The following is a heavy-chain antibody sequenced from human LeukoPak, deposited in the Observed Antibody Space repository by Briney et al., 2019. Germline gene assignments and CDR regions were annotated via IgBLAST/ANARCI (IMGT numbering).Heavy chain of an antibody. CDR1: GYTFTSYG. D-gene: IGHD3-22*01. Sequence: ASVKVSCKPSGYTFTSYGISWVRQAPGQGLEWMGWISPYNGNTNYAQKFQGRVTMTTDTPTSTAYMELRSLRSDDTAVYYCARDYFDSSGYHNADYYFYMDVWGKGTTVTVSS. CDR2: ISPYNGNT. J-gene: IGHJ6*03. V-gene: IGHV1-18*01. CDR3: ARDYFDSSGYHNADYYFYMDV.